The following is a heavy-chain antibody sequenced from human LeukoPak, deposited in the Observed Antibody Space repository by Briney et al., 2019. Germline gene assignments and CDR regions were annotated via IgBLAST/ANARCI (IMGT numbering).Heavy chain of an antibody. D-gene: IGHD6-19*01. J-gene: IGHJ4*02. CDR2: IIPILGIA. Sequence: SVKVSCKASGGTFSNYASSWVRQAPGQGLEWMGRIIPILGIANYAQKFQGRVTITADKSTSTAYMELSSLRSEDTAVYYCARVAVAGPPSDYWGQGTLVTVSS. CDR1: GGTFSNYA. CDR3: ARVAVAGPPSDY. V-gene: IGHV1-69*04.